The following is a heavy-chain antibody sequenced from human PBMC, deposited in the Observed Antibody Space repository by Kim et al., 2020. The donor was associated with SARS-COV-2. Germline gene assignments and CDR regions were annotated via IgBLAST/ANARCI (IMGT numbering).Heavy chain of an antibody. Sequence: TTYKPSRKRRVTISVGTSTNQVSLRLYSVTAADTAVYYCARVNGPTEAFDYWGQGTLVTVSS. J-gene: IGHJ4*02. CDR3: ARVNGPTEAFDY. V-gene: IGHV4-59*01. CDR2: T.